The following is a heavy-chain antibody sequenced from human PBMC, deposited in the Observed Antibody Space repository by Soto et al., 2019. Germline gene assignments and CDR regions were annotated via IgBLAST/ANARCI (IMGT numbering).Heavy chain of an antibody. CDR2: ISSSSSYI. CDR3: AIPISQQLGKTQKNK. D-gene: IGHD6-13*01. J-gene: IGHJ4*02. Sequence: GGSLRLSCAASGFTFSSYSMNWVRQAPGKGLEWVSSISSSSSYIYYADSVKGRFTISRDNAKNSLYLQMNSLRAEDTAVYYCAIPISQQLGKTQKNKWGQGTLVTVSS. V-gene: IGHV3-21*01. CDR1: GFTFSSYS.